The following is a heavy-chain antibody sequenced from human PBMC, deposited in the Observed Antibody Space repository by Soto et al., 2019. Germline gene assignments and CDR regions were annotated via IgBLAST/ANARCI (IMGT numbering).Heavy chain of an antibody. CDR3: AKGITGTDNPFDY. J-gene: IGHJ4*02. D-gene: IGHD1-20*01. V-gene: IGHV3-23*01. CDR2: ISGSGGST. Sequence: LRLSCAASGFTFSSYAMSWVRQAPGKGLEWVSAISGSGGSTYYADSVKGRFTISRDNSKNTLYLQMNSLRAEDTAVYYCAKGITGTDNPFDYWGQGTLVTVSS. CDR1: GFTFSSYA.